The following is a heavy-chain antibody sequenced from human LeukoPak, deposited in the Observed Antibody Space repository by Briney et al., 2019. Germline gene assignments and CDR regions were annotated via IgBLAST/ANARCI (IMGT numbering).Heavy chain of an antibody. D-gene: IGHD3-22*01. CDR3: AREGDYYDSSGYYGSVAFDI. V-gene: IGHV4-59*11. J-gene: IGHJ3*02. CDR2: IYYSGST. Sequence: SETLSLTCTVSGGSISSHYWSWIRQPPGKGLEWIGYIYYSGSTNYNPSLKSRVTISVDTSKNQFSLKLSSVTAADTAVYYCAREGDYYDSSGYYGSVAFDIWGQGTMVTVSS. CDR1: GGSISSHY.